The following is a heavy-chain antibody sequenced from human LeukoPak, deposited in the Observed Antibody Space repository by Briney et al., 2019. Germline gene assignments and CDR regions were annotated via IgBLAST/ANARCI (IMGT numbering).Heavy chain of an antibody. CDR3: AREYGSGSYRFDP. V-gene: IGHV3-21*01. Sequence: SSISSSSSYIYYADSVKGRFTISRDNAKNSLYLQMNSLRAEDTAVYYCAREYGSGSYRFDPWGQGTLVTVSS. D-gene: IGHD3-10*01. CDR2: ISSSSSYI. J-gene: IGHJ5*02.